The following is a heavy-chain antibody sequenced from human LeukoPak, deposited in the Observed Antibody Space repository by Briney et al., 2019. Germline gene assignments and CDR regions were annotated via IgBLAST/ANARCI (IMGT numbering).Heavy chain of an antibody. CDR2: IYYSGST. V-gene: IGHV4-39*01. J-gene: IGHJ4*02. CDR1: NGSISSSSHY. D-gene: IGHD3-22*01. Sequence: SETLSLTCTVSNGSISSSSHYWGWIRQPPGEGLEWIGSIYYSGSTDYNPSLKSRLTISVDTSKNQFSLKLSSVTAADTAVYYCATRSIYYYYFDYWGQGTLVTVSS. CDR3: ATRSIYYYYFDY.